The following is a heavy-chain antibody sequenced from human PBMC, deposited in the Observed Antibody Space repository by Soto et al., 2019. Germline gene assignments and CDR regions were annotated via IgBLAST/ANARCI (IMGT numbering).Heavy chain of an antibody. Sequence: GGSLRLSCGASGFTFSSYGMHWVRQAPGKGLEWVALISHDGSNKYYADSVKGRFTISRDNSKNTLDLQMNSLRAEDTAVYYCAKDLEQSSSSRPADYWGQGNVVTVTS. V-gene: IGHV3-30*18. D-gene: IGHD6-13*01. CDR1: GFTFSSYG. J-gene: IGHJ4*02. CDR2: ISHDGSNK. CDR3: AKDLEQSSSSRPADY.